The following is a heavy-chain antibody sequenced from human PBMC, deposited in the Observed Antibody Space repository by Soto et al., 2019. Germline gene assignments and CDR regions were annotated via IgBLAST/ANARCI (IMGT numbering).Heavy chain of an antibody. V-gene: IGHV1-2*02. J-gene: IGHJ4*02. CDR3: GRGRSGQIAVFY. D-gene: IGHD1-26*01. Sequence: ASVEVSCKASGYTFTGHYIHWVRQAPEQGPEWMGEIGPESGATRYAQKFQGRVTMTRDTSITTVYMELKNLSPDDTAVYYCGRGRSGQIAVFYWGQGTTLTVYS. CDR2: IGPESGAT. CDR1: GYTFTGHY.